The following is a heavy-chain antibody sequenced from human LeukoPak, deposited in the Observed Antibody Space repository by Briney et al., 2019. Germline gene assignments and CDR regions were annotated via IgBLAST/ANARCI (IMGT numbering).Heavy chain of an antibody. D-gene: IGHD3-10*01. CDR3: ARVSGPMVRGVIIGEKGFDY. CDR1: GYTFTSYG. CDR2: ISAYNGNT. Sequence: ASVKVSCKASGYTFTSYGISWVRQAPGQGLEGMGWISAYNGNTNYAQKLQGRVTMTTDTSTSTAYMELRSLRSDDTAVYYCARVSGPMVRGVIIGEKGFDYWGQGTLVTVSS. J-gene: IGHJ4*02. V-gene: IGHV1-18*01.